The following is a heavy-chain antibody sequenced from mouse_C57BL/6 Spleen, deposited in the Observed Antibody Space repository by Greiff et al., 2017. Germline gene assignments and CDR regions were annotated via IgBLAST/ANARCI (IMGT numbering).Heavy chain of an antibody. D-gene: IGHD1-1*01. CDR3: ARPYYYGSSYAFDY. CDR1: GYSFTGYF. Sequence: VQLQQSGPELVKPGDSVKISCKASGYSFTGYFMNWVMQSHGKSLEWIGRINPYNGDTFYNQKFKGKATLTGDKSSSTAHMELRSLTSEDSAVYYCARPYYYGSSYAFDYWGQGTTLTVSS. CDR2: INPYNGDT. V-gene: IGHV1-20*01. J-gene: IGHJ2*01.